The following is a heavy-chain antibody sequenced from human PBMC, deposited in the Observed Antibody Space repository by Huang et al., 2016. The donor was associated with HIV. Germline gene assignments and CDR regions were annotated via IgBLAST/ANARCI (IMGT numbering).Heavy chain of an antibody. V-gene: IGHV1-69*13. D-gene: IGHD5-12*01. CDR1: GGTLSSYS. J-gene: IGHJ4*02. CDR3: ARGEGVEMATMYYFDY. Sequence: QVQLVQSGAEVKKPGSSVKVSCKASGGTLSSYSISWVRQAPGQGPEWMGGILPMFGIANYAQKFQGRVTITADESMSTADMELSSLRSEDTAVYYCARGEGVEMATMYYFDYWGQGTLVTVSS. CDR2: ILPMFGIA.